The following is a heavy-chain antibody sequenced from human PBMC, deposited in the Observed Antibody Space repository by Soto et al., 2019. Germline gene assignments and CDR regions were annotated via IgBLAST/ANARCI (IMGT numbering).Heavy chain of an antibody. J-gene: IGHJ5*02. Sequence: SETLSLTCTVSGGSISSGDYYWSWIRQPPGKGLEWIGYIYYSGSTYYNPSLKSRVTISVDTSKNQFSLKLSSVTAADTAVYYCFRVVYDCWRTGGFYPWGQGTLVTVSS. D-gene: IGHD3-3*01. CDR3: FRVVYDCWRTGGFYP. V-gene: IGHV4-30-4*01. CDR2: IYYSGST. CDR1: GGSISSGDYY.